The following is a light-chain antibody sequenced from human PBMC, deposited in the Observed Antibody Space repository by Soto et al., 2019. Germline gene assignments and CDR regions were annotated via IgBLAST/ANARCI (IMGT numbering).Light chain of an antibody. Sequence: EIVMTQSPATLSVSPGERATLSCRASQSVSSDLAWYHQKPGQAPRLLIYGASSRATGIPDRFSGSGSGTDFTLTISRLEPEDFAVYYCQQYGSWWTFGQGTKVDIK. V-gene: IGKV3-20*01. CDR1: QSVSSD. CDR2: GAS. CDR3: QQYGSWWT. J-gene: IGKJ1*01.